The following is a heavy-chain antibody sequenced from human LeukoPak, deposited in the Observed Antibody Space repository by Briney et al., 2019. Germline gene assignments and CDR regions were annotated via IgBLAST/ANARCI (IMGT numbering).Heavy chain of an antibody. CDR2: ISTSGLHI. V-gene: IGHV3-21*01. D-gene: IGHD4-11*01. Sequence: GGSLRLSCAASEFTFSSYSINWVRQAPGKGLEWVSYISTSGLHIYYADSVKGRFTISRDNVKNSLFLQMNSLRAEDTAVYYCAREVLTNNWFDPWGQGTLVTVSS. CDR1: EFTFSSYS. CDR3: AREVLTNNWFDP. J-gene: IGHJ5*02.